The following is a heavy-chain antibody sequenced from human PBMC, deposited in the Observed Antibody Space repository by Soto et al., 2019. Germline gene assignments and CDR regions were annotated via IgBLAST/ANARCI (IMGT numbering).Heavy chain of an antibody. CDR3: VRDGTKNLRDWFDP. V-gene: IGHV4-4*07. D-gene: IGHD1-1*01. J-gene: IGHJ5*02. Sequence: PSETLSLTCNVSAASLAGYYWSWIRQPPGKGLEWIGRIYATGTTDYNPSLKSRLTMSVDMSKKQFSLTLRSVTAADTAMYYCVRDGTKNLRDWFDPWGQGILVTVPQ. CDR2: IYATGTT. CDR1: AASLAGYY.